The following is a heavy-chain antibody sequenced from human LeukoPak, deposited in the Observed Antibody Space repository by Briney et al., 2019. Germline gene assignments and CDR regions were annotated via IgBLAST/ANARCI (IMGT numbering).Heavy chain of an antibody. CDR3: ARGIAAAAYEDAFDI. Sequence: GRSLRLSCAASGFTFDDYAMHWVRQAPGKGLEWVSGISWNSGSIGYADSVKGRFTISRDNAKNSLYLQMNSLRAGDTAVYYCARGIAAAAYEDAFDIWGQGTMVTVSS. J-gene: IGHJ3*02. V-gene: IGHV3-9*01. CDR1: GFTFDDYA. CDR2: ISWNSGSI. D-gene: IGHD6-13*01.